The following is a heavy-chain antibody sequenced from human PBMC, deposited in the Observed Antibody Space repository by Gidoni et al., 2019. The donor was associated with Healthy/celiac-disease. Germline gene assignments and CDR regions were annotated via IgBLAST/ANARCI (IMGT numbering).Heavy chain of an antibody. CDR2: ISYDGSNK. D-gene: IGHD1-26*01. CDR3: ARDVVGATTD. J-gene: IGHJ4*02. Sequence: QVQLVESGGGGVQPGRSLRLSCAASGFTFSSYGMHWVRQAPGKGLEWVAVISYDGSNKYYADSVKGRFTISRDNSKNTLYLQMNSLRAEDTAVYYCARDVVGATTDWGQGTLVTVSS. CDR1: GFTFSSYG. V-gene: IGHV3-30*03.